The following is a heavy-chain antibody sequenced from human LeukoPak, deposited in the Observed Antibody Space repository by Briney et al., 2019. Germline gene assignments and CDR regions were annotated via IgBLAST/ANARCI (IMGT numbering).Heavy chain of an antibody. V-gene: IGHV3-11*01. CDR2: ISSSGSTI. J-gene: IGHJ4*02. D-gene: IGHD3-10*01. CDR1: GFTFSDYY. CDR3: ARDTWSGEPGLDY. Sequence: GGSLRLSCAASGFTFSDYYMSWIRQAPGKGLEWVSYISSSGSTIYYADSVKGRFTISRDNAKNSLYLQMNSLRAEGTAVYYCARDTWSGEPGLDYWGQGTLVTVSS.